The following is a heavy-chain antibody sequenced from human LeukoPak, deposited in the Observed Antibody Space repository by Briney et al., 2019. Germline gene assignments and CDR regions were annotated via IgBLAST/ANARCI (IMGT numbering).Heavy chain of an antibody. D-gene: IGHD3-10*01. CDR1: GFTFSSYW. Sequence: AGSLTLSCAASGFTFSSYWMHWVRQAPGQGLVWVSRINSDGSSTSYADSVKGRFTISTANAKNNLYLQMNSLRTEDTAVFYCAKNSVLVLFGEGSWFDPWGQGTLVTVSS. V-gene: IGHV3-74*01. J-gene: IGHJ5*02. CDR2: INSDGSST. CDR3: AKNSVLVLFGEGSWFDP.